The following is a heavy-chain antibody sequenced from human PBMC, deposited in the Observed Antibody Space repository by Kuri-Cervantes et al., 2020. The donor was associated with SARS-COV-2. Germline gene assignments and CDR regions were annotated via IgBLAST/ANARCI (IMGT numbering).Heavy chain of an antibody. CDR1: GGSFSGYY. CDR3: AKRTSTGEYSIPSGPLDY. CDR2: ISGSGGST. J-gene: IGHJ4*02. D-gene: IGHD6-6*01. V-gene: IGHV3-23*01. Sequence: GESLKISCAVYGGSFSGYYWSWSRQAPGKGLEWVSAISGSGGSTYYADSVKGRFTISRDNSKNTLYLQMNSLRAEDTAVYYCAKRTSTGEYSIPSGPLDYWGQGTLVTVSS.